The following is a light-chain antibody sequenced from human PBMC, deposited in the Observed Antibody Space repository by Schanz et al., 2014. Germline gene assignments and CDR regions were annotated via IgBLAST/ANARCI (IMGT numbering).Light chain of an antibody. J-gene: IGKJ2*01. CDR2: GAS. Sequence: EIVLTQSPATLSLSPGERATLSCRASQSVSSSYLAWYQQKPGQAPRLLIYGASNRATGIPDRFSGSGSGTDFSLTISRLEPEDFAVYYCQQYNNWPPYTFGQGTKLEIK. CDR3: QQYNNWPPYT. CDR1: QSVSSSY. V-gene: IGKV3-20*01.